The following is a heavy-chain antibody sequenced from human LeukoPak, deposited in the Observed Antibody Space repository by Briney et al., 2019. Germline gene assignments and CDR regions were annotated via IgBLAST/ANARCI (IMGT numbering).Heavy chain of an antibody. Sequence: GGSLRLSCAASGFTFSDYHMSWIRQASGKGLEWVSYVSSSGGTISYADSVKGRFSISRDNAKKSLYLQMNSLRAEDTAVYYCARGPVSSSGFFDYWGQGTLVTVSS. D-gene: IGHD3-22*01. V-gene: IGHV3-11*01. J-gene: IGHJ4*02. CDR2: VSSSGGTI. CDR1: GFTFSDYH. CDR3: ARGPVSSSGFFDY.